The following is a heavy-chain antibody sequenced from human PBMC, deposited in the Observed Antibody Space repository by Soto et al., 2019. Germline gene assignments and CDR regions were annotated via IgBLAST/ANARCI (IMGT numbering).Heavy chain of an antibody. V-gene: IGHV3-23*01. CDR1: GFTFSSYA. Sequence: EVQLLESGGGLVQPGGSLRLSCAASGFTFSSYAMSWVRQAPGKGLEWVSAISGSGGSTYYADSVKGRFTISRDNSKNTLYLQMNSLRAEDTAVYYCAKTGSSPPLNYYYYYYMDVWGKGTTVTVSS. CDR2: ISGSGGST. D-gene: IGHD1-26*01. J-gene: IGHJ6*03. CDR3: AKTGSSPPLNYYYYYYMDV.